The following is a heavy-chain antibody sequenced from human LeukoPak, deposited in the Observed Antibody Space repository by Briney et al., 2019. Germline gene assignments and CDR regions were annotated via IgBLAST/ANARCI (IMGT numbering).Heavy chain of an antibody. D-gene: IGHD1-26*01. V-gene: IGHV4-4*02. CDR2: IYHSGST. CDR3: ATPGLPGARDDY. Sequence: SETLSLTCAVSGGSMSSSNWWSWVRQPPGKGLEWIGEIYHSGSTNYNPSLKSRVTISVDKSKNQFSLKLSSVTAADTAVYYCATPGLPGARDDYWGQGTPVTVSS. CDR1: GGSMSSSNW. J-gene: IGHJ4*02.